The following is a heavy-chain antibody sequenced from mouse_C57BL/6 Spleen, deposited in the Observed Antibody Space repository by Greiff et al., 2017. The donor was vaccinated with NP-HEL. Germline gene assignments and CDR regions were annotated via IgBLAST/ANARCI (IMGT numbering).Heavy chain of an antibody. Sequence: EVKLQESGAELVRPGASVKLSCTASGFNIKDDYMHWVKQRPEQGLEWIGWIDPENGDTEYASKFQGKATITADTSSNTAYLQLSSLTSEDTAVYYCTTYDGYPYWGQGTTLTVSS. J-gene: IGHJ2*01. V-gene: IGHV14-4*01. CDR1: GFNIKDDY. CDR3: TTYDGYPY. D-gene: IGHD2-3*01. CDR2: IDPENGDT.